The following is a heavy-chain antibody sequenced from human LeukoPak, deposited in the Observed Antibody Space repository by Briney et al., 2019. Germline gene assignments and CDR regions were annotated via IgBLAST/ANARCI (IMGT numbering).Heavy chain of an antibody. V-gene: IGHV3-23*01. CDR3: AKAQQWLPDGTVALDY. Sequence: HSGWSLRLSCAASGFTFSTYAMSWVRQIPGKGLEWVSAISGSDDGTYYADSVKGRFTISRDNSKNTLYLQMNSLRAEDTAVYYCAKAQQWLPDGTVALDYWGQGTLVTVSS. CDR1: GFTFSTYA. D-gene: IGHD6-19*01. J-gene: IGHJ4*02. CDR2: ISGSDDGT.